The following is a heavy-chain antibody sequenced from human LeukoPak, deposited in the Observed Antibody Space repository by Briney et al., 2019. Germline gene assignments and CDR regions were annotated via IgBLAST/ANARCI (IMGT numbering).Heavy chain of an antibody. D-gene: IGHD6-13*01. CDR2: INPSGGST. J-gene: IGHJ2*01. V-gene: IGHV1-46*01. Sequence: GASVKVSCKASGYTFTSYYMHWVRQAPGQGLEWMGIINPSGGSTSYAQKFQGRVTMTRDMSTSTVYMELSSLRSEDTAVYYCARSQLVNNWYFDLWGRGTLVTVSS. CDR3: ARSQLVNNWYFDL. CDR1: GYTFTSYY.